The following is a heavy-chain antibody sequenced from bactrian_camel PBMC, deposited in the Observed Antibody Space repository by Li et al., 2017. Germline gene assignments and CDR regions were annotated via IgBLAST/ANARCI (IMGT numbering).Heavy chain of an antibody. Sequence: VQLVESGGGSVQIGGSLRLSCGASGFVFSSYAVNWVRQAPGKGLKWVSRINSAGAAWYTESVVGRITASRDDAKNTAYLQMNSLETEDTAVYYCAAGLRFWAQGTQVTVS. CDR1: GFVFSSYA. CDR3: AAGLRF. J-gene: IGHJ4*01. V-gene: IGHV3S35*01. CDR2: INSAGAA. D-gene: IGHD3*01.